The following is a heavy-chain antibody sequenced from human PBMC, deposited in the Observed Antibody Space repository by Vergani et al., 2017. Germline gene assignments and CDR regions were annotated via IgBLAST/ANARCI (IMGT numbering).Heavy chain of an antibody. Sequence: EVQLVESGGGLVKPGGSLRLSCAASGFTFTNAWMNWVRQAPGKGLEWVGRIKSKTDGGTTDYGAPVRGRFTISRDDSQNTLYLQMSSLKTEDTAVYFCTTGGRGVFDYWGQGTLLTVSS. D-gene: IGHD1-26*01. CDR2: IKSKTDGGTT. J-gene: IGHJ4*02. CDR3: TTGGRGVFDY. V-gene: IGHV3-15*01. CDR1: GFTFTNAW.